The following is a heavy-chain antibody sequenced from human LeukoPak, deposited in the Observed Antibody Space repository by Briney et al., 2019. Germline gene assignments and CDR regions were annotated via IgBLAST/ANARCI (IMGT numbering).Heavy chain of an antibody. J-gene: IGHJ5*02. CDR1: GDSVSSHSAA. D-gene: IGHD6-13*01. CDR3: ARDRGYSSSWYKSNWFDP. V-gene: IGHV6-1*01. CDR2: TYYRSKWYN. Sequence: SQTLSLTCAISGDSVSSHSAAWNWIRQSPSRGLEWLGRTYYRSKWYNDYAVSVKSRITINPDTSKNQFSLQLNSVTPEDTAVYYCARDRGYSSSWYKSNWFDPWGQGTLVTVSS.